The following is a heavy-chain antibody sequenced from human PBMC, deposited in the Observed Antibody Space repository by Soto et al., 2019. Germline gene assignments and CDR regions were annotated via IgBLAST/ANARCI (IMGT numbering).Heavy chain of an antibody. CDR2: ISFDGTNK. CDR3: AKDPLEKRWTYFSSMDV. Sequence: QVQLVESGGGVVQPGKSLKLSCAASGFTCSTYAMHWVRQAPGKGLERVAVISFDGTNKYYAESVKDRFTIARANSNNTLSLQMNSLRTEDTAVYYCAKDPLEKRWTYFSSMDVWGQGPTVTGSS. CDR1: GFTCSTYA. J-gene: IGHJ6*02. D-gene: IGHD1-26*01. V-gene: IGHV3-30*18.